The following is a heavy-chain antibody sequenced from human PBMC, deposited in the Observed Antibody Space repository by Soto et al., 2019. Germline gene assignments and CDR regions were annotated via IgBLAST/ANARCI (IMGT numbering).Heavy chain of an antibody. CDR1: GGSFSGYY. J-gene: IGHJ4*02. CDR2: INHSGST. Sequence: SETLSLTCAVYGGSFSGYYWSWIRQPPGKGLEWIGEINHSGSTNYNPSLKSRVTISVDTSKNQFSLKLSSVTAADTAVYYCARHGSGWMYLFDYWGQGTRVTVSS. CDR3: ARHGSGWMYLFDY. V-gene: IGHV4-34*01. D-gene: IGHD6-19*01.